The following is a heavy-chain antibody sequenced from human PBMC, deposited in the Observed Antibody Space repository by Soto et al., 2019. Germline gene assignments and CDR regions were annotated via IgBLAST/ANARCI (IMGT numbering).Heavy chain of an antibody. V-gene: IGHV1-2*02. CDR3: ARGRTYYYDSSGLDY. CDR2: INPNSGDT. Sequence: ASVKVSCKASGYSFTGYFMHWVRQAPEQGLEWMGWINPNSGDTNYAQKFQGRVTMTRDMSISTAYMEVRGLRFDDTAVYYCARGRTYYYDSSGLDYWGQGXRVTVYS. D-gene: IGHD3-22*01. CDR1: GYSFTGYF. J-gene: IGHJ4*02.